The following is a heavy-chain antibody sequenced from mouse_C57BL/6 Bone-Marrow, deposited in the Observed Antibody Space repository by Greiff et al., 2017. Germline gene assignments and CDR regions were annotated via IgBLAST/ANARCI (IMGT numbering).Heavy chain of an antibody. CDR1: GYTFTSYW. CDR3: ANSYGNYVAWFAY. J-gene: IGHJ3*01. V-gene: IGHV1-52*01. CDR2: IDPSDSET. D-gene: IGHD2-1*01. Sequence: VQLQQPGAELVRPGSSVKLSCKASGYTFTSYWMHWVKQRPIQGLEWIGNIDPSDSETHYNQKFKDKATLTVDKSSSTAYMQLSSLTSEDSAVYYCANSYGNYVAWFAYWGQGTLVTVSA.